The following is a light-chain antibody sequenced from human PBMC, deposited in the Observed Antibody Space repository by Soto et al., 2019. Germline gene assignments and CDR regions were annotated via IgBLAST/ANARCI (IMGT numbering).Light chain of an antibody. CDR3: QLRDSWPLT. Sequence: EIALTQSPAILSLSPGERATLSCRTNQTVSTYLAWYQHKTGQAPRLLIYSASKRATGIPARFSGSGSGTDFTLTISSLEPEDFAFYYCQLRDSWPLTFGGGTKV. J-gene: IGKJ4*01. CDR1: QTVSTY. V-gene: IGKV3-11*01. CDR2: SAS.